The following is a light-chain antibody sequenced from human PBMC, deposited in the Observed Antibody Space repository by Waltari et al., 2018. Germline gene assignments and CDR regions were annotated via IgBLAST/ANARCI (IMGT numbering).Light chain of an antibody. Sequence: ETVMTQSPATLSVSPGERATLSCRASQSISNKLAWYQQKPGQAPRLLIYGASPRATGFPARFGGSGSGTEFTLTISSLQSEDFAVYYCHQYTDWPPTFGQGTKVEVK. CDR2: GAS. J-gene: IGKJ1*01. CDR1: QSISNK. CDR3: HQYTDWPPT. V-gene: IGKV3-15*01.